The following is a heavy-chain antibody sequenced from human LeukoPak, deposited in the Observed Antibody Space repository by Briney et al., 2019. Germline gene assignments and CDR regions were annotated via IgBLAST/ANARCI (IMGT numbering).Heavy chain of an antibody. CDR3: AGTSFAGSCGAPLGYYGMDV. V-gene: IGHV4-30-2*01. CDR1: GGSISSGGYS. D-gene: IGHD3-10*01. Sequence: PSETLSLTCAVSGGSISSGGYSWSWIRQPPGKGLEWIGYIYHSGSTYYNPSLKSRVTISVDRSKNQFSLKLSSVTAADTAVYYCAGTSFAGSCGAPLGYYGMDVWGQGTTVTVSS. J-gene: IGHJ6*02. CDR2: IYHSGST.